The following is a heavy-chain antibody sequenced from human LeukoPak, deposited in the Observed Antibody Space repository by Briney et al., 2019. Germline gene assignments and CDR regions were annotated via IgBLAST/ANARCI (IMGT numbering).Heavy chain of an antibody. V-gene: IGHV4-34*01. Sequence: SETLSLTCAVYGGSFSGYYWSWIRQPPGKGLEWIGEINHSGSTNYNPSLKSRVAISVDTSKNQFSLKLSSVTAADTAVYYCARGPYSSGWLDYWGQGTLVTVSS. CDR2: INHSGST. CDR1: GGSFSGYY. D-gene: IGHD6-19*01. J-gene: IGHJ4*02. CDR3: ARGPYSSGWLDY.